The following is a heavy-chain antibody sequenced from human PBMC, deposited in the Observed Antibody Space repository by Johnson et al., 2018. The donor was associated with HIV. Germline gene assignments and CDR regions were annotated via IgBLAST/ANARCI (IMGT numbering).Heavy chain of an antibody. D-gene: IGHD4-17*01. V-gene: IGHV3-48*03. Sequence: EQLVESRGGVVQPGRSLRLSCAASGFTFSSYAMHWVRQAPGKGLEWVSYISSSGSTKYHADFVKGRFTISRDNAKKSLYLQMNSLRAEDTALYYCARDSTPWGADYVGYAFDIWGRGTMVTVSS. CDR3: ARDSTPWGADYVGYAFDI. CDR1: GFTFSSYA. J-gene: IGHJ3*02. CDR2: ISSSGSTK.